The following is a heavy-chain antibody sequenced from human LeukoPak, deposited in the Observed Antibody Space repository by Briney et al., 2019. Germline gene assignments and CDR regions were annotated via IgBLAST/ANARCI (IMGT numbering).Heavy chain of an antibody. Sequence: GTSVKVSCKASGYTFTSYGISWVRQAPGQGLEWMGWISAYNGNTNYAQKLQGRVTMTTDTSTSTAYMELRSLRSDDTAVYYCASPGDYYDSSSTRSRKLYYYYYGMDVWGQGTTVTVSS. V-gene: IGHV1-18*01. J-gene: IGHJ6*02. D-gene: IGHD3-22*01. CDR3: ASPGDYYDSSSTRSRKLYYYYYGMDV. CDR2: ISAYNGNT. CDR1: GYTFTSYG.